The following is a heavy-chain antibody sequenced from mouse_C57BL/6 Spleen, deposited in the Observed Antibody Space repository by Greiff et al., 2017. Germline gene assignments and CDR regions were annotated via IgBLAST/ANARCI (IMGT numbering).Heavy chain of an antibody. J-gene: IGHJ2*01. V-gene: IGHV1-7*01. D-gene: IGHD3-2*02. CDR2: INPSSGYT. CDR1: GYTFTSYW. CDR3: ARAAQATNFDY. Sequence: VQVEASGAELVKPGASVTLSCKASGYTFTSYWMHWVKQRPGQGLEWIGYINPSSGYTKYNQKFKDKATLTADKSSSTAYMQLSSLTYEDSAVYYCARAAQATNFDYWGQGTTLTVSS.